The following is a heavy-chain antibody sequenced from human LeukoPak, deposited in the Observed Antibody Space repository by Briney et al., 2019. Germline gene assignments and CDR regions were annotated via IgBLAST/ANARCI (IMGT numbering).Heavy chain of an antibody. V-gene: IGHV4-39*07. CDR2: IYYSGST. D-gene: IGHD3-10*01. CDR3: ARGVRGVITIYYYYYMDV. Sequence: SETLSLTCTVSGGTISSSSYYWGWNRQPPGKGLEWSGSIYYSGSTYYNPSLKSRITISLATSKNQLSLKLSSVTAADTAVYYCARGVRGVITIYYYYYMDVWGKGTTVTVSS. J-gene: IGHJ6*03. CDR1: GGTISSSSYY.